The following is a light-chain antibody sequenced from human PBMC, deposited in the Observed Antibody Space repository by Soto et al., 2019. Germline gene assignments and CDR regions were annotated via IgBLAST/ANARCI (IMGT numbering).Light chain of an antibody. Sequence: EIVLTQSPGTLSLSPGERATLSCRASQSVAGSYLAWYQQRPGQAPRLLIYDASTRVTGIPDRFSGSGSGTDFTLTISRLEPEDFAVYHCQQYGSSYTFGQGTRLEIK. CDR2: DAS. J-gene: IGKJ2*01. V-gene: IGKV3-20*01. CDR1: QSVAGSY. CDR3: QQYGSSYT.